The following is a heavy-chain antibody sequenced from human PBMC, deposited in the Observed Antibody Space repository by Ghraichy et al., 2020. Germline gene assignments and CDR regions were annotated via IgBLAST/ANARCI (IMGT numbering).Heavy chain of an antibody. D-gene: IGHD6-13*01. Sequence: SCAASGFTFSSYSMNWVRQAPGKGLEWVSSISSSSSYIYYADSVKGRFTISRDNAKNSLYLQMNSLRAEDTAVYYCARDSEERAGGYGMDVWGQGTTVTVSS. V-gene: IGHV3-21*01. CDR1: GFTFSSYS. J-gene: IGHJ6*02. CDR2: ISSSSSYI. CDR3: ARDSEERAGGYGMDV.